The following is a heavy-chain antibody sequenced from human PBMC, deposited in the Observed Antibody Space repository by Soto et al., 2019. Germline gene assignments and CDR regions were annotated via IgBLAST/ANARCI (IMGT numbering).Heavy chain of an antibody. V-gene: IGHV4-38-2*01. CDR2: IYQSGKT. D-gene: IGHD2-2*01. CDR1: GFPVSYGYY. CDR3: ARLYCSSVSCYNDY. J-gene: IGHJ4*02. Sequence: TSETLSLTCGVSGFPVSYGYYWGWIRQPPGKGLEWLGSIYQSGKTYYNPSLKSRLTLSMDTSRNEFSLRLRSVTAADTAVYFCARLYCSSVSCYNDYWRPGVLATVSS.